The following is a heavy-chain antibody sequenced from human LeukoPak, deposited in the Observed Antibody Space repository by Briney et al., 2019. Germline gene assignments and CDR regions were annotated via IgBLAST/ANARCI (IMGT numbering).Heavy chain of an antibody. D-gene: IGHD3-10*01. V-gene: IGHV4-59*01. J-gene: IGHJ3*02. CDR3: ARDRLWFGELLGAFDI. Sequence: SETLSPTCTVSGDFITAYYWSWIRQPPGKGLEWIGYIYYSGSTNYNPSLKSRVTISVDTSKNQFSLKLSSVTAADTAVYYCARDRLWFGELLGAFDIWGQGTMVTVS. CDR2: IYYSGST. CDR1: GDFITAYY.